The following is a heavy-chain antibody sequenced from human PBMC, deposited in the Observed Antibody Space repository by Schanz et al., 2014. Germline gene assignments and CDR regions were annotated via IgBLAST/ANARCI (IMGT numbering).Heavy chain of an antibody. CDR2: ISAYNGNT. CDR1: GYTFTSYG. D-gene: IGHD3-9*01. V-gene: IGHV1-18*01. Sequence: VQLLQSGAEVKKPGASVKVSCKASGYTFTSYGISWVRQAPGQGLEWMGWISAYNGNTKYPQKLQGRVTMTTDTTASTACMELSSLRSDDTAVDYCARDAADFYDILTEEDYWGQGTLVTVSS. CDR3: ARDAADFYDILTEEDY. J-gene: IGHJ4*02.